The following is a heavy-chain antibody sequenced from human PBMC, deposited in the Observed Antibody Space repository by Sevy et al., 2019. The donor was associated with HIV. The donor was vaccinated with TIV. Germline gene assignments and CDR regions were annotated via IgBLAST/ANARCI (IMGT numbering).Heavy chain of an antibody. Sequence: GGSLRLSCAASGFTFSSYAMSWVRQAPGKGLEWVSGISGSGGSTYYADSVKGRFTISRDNSKNTLYLQMNSLRAEDTAVYYCAQAGRLSYYYYMDVWGKGTTVTVSS. V-gene: IGHV3-23*01. D-gene: IGHD3-10*01. CDR3: AQAGRLSYYYYMDV. CDR2: ISGSGGST. CDR1: GFTFSSYA. J-gene: IGHJ6*03.